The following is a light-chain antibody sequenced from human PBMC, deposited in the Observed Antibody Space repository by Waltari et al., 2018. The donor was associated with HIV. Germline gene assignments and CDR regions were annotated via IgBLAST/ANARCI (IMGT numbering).Light chain of an antibody. J-gene: IGKJ4*01. CDR1: PGVSNSY. Sequence: EIVLTQSPGTLSLSPGERATLSCRARPGVSNSYLAWYQHKGGQAPMLLIYGSSDRATGIPDRFSGSGSGTDFTLTIRRLEPEDFAVYYFQQYGSSPQTFGGGTNVEMK. CDR2: GSS. CDR3: QQYGSSPQT. V-gene: IGKV3-20*01.